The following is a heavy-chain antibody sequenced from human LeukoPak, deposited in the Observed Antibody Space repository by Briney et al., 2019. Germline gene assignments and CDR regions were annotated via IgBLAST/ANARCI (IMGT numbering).Heavy chain of an antibody. D-gene: IGHD3-10*01. CDR1: GGSISSYY. V-gene: IGHV4-4*07. CDR2: IYTSGST. CDR3: ARDAVTMVRGSPVDY. J-gene: IGHJ4*02. Sequence: MTSETLPLTCTVSGGSISSYYWSWIRQPAGKGLEWIGRIYTSGSTNYNPSLKSRVTMSVDTSKNQFSLKLSSVTAADTAVYYCARDAVTMVRGSPVDYWGQGTLVTVSS.